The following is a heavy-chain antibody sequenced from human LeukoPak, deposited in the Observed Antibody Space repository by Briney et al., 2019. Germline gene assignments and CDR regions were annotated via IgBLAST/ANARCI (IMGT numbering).Heavy chain of an antibody. CDR2: ISYDGSNE. CDR3: ARSTFGGIIVIGDY. J-gene: IGHJ4*02. D-gene: IGHD3-16*02. CDR1: GFIFSSHR. V-gene: IGHV3-30*03. Sequence: GGSLRLSCAASGFIFSSHRMHWVRQAPGKGLEWVAVISYDGSNEYYADSVKGRFIISRDNSKNTLFLQMNSLRPEDTAVYYCARSTFGGIIVIGDYWGQGTLVTVS.